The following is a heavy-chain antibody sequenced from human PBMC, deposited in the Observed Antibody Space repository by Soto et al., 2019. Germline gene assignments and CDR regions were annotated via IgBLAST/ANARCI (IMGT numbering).Heavy chain of an antibody. D-gene: IGHD2-15*01. CDR3: AKDAKYEDIVVVVGGWVDY. Sequence: QVHLVESGGGVVQPGGSLRLSCAASGFTFRSYGIHWVRQSPGKGLEWVSVISYDGSNKYYGDSVKGRFTISRDNSKNTLYLQMNSLRAEDTAVYYCAKDAKYEDIVVVVGGWVDYWCQGTLVTVSS. V-gene: IGHV3-30*18. J-gene: IGHJ4*02. CDR1: GFTFRSYG. CDR2: ISYDGSNK.